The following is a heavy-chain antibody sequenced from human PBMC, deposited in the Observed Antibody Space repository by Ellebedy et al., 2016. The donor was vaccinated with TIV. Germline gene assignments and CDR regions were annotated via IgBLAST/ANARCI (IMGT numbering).Heavy chain of an antibody. D-gene: IGHD3-22*01. J-gene: IGHJ4*02. CDR2: INHSGST. V-gene: IGHV4-34*01. CDR3: ARGRRHSETSAYYLDY. Sequence: SETLSLTXAVYGGSFSGYYWSWIRQPPGKGLEWIGEINHSGSTNYSPSLKSRLTISVDTSKNQFSLKLTSVTAADTAVYYCARGRRHSETSAYYLDYWGQGTLATVSS. CDR1: GGSFSGYY.